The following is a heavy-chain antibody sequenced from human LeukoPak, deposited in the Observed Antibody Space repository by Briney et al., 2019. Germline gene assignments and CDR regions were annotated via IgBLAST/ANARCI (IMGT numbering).Heavy chain of an antibody. J-gene: IGHJ6*03. CDR2: IYSGGST. D-gene: IGHD1/OR15-1a*01. Sequence: GGSLRLSCAASGFTVSSNHMSWVRQAPGKGLEWVSLIYSGGSTYFVDSVKGRLTVSRDISRNTLSLQMNNLRAEDTAVYYCARGGGKQPYYYYYLDVWGKGTTVTVSS. CDR3: ARGGGKQPYYYYYLDV. CDR1: GFTVSSNH. V-gene: IGHV3-53*01.